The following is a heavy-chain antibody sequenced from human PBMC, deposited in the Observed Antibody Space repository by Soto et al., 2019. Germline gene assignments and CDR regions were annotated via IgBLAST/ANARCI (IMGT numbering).Heavy chain of an antibody. J-gene: IGHJ4*02. D-gene: IGHD3-10*01. CDR1: GCSINSGDSY. V-gene: IGHV4-31*03. CDR3: ARDSGESLRFFDY. Sequence: SETLSLTCPVSGCSINSGDSYWNWIRQQPGEGLQWIGYITYRGATYSIPSLKSRVTMSVDTSKNQFSLRLSSVSAADTAVYYCARDSGESLRFFDYWGQGAPVTVS. CDR2: ITYRGAT.